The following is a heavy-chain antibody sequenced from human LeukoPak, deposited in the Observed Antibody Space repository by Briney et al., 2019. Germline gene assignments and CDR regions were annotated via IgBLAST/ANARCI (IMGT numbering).Heavy chain of an antibody. CDR1: GGTFSSYA. D-gene: IGHD2-21*01. Sequence: SVKVSCKASGGTFSSYAISWVRQAPGQGLEWMGGIIPIFGTANYAQKFQGRVTITADESTSTAYMELSSLRSEDTAVYYCARACSKRRGLHAFDIWGQGQWSPSLQ. V-gene: IGHV1-69*13. J-gene: IGHJ3*02. CDR2: IIPIFGTA. CDR3: ARACSKRRGLHAFDI.